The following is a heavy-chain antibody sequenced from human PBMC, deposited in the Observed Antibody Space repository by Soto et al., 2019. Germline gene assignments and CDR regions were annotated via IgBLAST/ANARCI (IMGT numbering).Heavy chain of an antibody. CDR2: IVVDSNTA. CDR1: GSTFNNFA. CDR3: ARAIKRWEVNYYFDF. V-gene: IGHV1-69*06. Sequence: QVVLLQSGAEVKAPGSSVRVSCQVSGSTFNNFAFSWVRQAPGNGPEWVVGIVVDSNTAEYSQRFQDRVTITADTSSKTLYMELGSLTFEDTAVYYCARAIKRWEVNYYFDFWGQGTLVTVSS. J-gene: IGHJ4*02. D-gene: IGHD1-26*01.